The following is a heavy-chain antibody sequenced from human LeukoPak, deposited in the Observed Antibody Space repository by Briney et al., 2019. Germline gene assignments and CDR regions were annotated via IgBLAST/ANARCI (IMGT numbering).Heavy chain of an antibody. J-gene: IGHJ5*02. D-gene: IGHD6-19*01. CDR3: ARGGAAGLLDWFDP. CDR2: IVASYVGT. Sequence: SCKASGGTFSRYTMAWVRQAPGKGLEWVASIVASYVGTYYVDSVKGRFVVSRDNSKNTLYLQMDRLRLEDAAMYFCARGGAAGLLDWFDPWGPGTLVTVSS. V-gene: IGHV3-23*01. CDR1: GGTFSRYT.